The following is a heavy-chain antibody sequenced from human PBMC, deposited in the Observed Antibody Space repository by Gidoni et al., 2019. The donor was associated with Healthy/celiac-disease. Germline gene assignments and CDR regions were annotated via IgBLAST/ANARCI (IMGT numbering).Heavy chain of an antibody. J-gene: IGHJ4*02. CDR3: AKRPTYGDYFDY. CDR1: GFTFSSYA. V-gene: IGHV3-23*01. D-gene: IGHD4-17*01. CDR2: ISGSGGRS. Sequence: EVQLLESGGGLVQPGGSLSLSCAASGFTFSSYAMSWVRQAPGKGLEWVSAISGSGGRSYYADSVKGRFTISRDNSKNTLYLQMNSLRAEDTAVYYCAKRPTYGDYFDYWGQGTLVTVSS.